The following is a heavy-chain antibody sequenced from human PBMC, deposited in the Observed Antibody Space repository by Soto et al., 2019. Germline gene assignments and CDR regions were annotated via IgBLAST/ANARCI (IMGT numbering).Heavy chain of an antibody. J-gene: IGHJ6*02. CDR1: GGTFSSYA. CDR3: ARLHIVVVTARPFYGMDV. CDR2: IIPIFGTA. Sequence: QVQLVQSGAEVKKPGSSVKVSCKASGGTFSSYAISWVRQAPGQGLEWMGGIIPIFGTANYAQKFQGRVTITADESTSTAYMELSSLRSDDTAVYYCARLHIVVVTARPFYGMDVWGQGTTVTVSS. V-gene: IGHV1-69*01. D-gene: IGHD2-21*02.